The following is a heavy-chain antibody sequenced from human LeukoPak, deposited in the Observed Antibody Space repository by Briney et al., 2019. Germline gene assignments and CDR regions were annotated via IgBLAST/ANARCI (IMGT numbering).Heavy chain of an antibody. CDR3: AKDRRRQQLVIDAFDI. Sequence: GGSLRLSCAASGFTFSSFYMHWVRQGPGKGLVWVSRINGDGTIINYADSVKGRFTISRDNSKNTLYLQMHSLRAEDTAVYYCAKDRRRQQLVIDAFDIWGQGTMVTVSS. D-gene: IGHD6-13*01. CDR1: GFTFSSFY. J-gene: IGHJ3*02. V-gene: IGHV3-74*01. CDR2: INGDGTII.